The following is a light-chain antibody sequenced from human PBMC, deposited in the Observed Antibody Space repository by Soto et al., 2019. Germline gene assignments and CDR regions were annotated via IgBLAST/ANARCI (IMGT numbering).Light chain of an antibody. CDR1: QSVSTN. CDR2: GAS. CDR3: QQYNNLPPT. J-gene: IGKJ1*01. Sequence: ETLMTQSPATLSVSPGERATLSCRASQSVSTNLAWYQQKVGQAPRLLIYGASSRATGIPARFSGSGSGTDFTLTISSLQSEDSAFYYCQQYNNLPPTFGQGTKVDIK. V-gene: IGKV3-15*01.